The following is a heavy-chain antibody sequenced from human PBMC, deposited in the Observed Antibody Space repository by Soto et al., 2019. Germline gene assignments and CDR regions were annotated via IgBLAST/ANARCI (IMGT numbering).Heavy chain of an antibody. CDR1: GFSPTTSGVG. Sequence: QITLNESGPTQVKPRQTLTLTCTFSGFSPTTSGVGVGWIRQSPGKAPEWLALIYLDDDKRYSPSLKSRLTITKDTSKNQVVLTMADLDPADTATYSCAHRVLRTVFGLVTTTAIYFDFWGQGTPVAVSS. CDR2: IYLDDDK. V-gene: IGHV2-5*02. J-gene: IGHJ4*02. CDR3: AHRVLRTVFGLVTTTAIYFDF. D-gene: IGHD3-3*01.